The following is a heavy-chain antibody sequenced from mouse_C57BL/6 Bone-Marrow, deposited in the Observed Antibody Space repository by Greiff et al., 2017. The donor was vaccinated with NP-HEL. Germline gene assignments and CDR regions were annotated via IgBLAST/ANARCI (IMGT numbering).Heavy chain of an antibody. D-gene: IGHD1-1*01. CDR1: GYTFTSYW. CDR2: IDPSDSYT. Sequence: QVQLQQPGAELVKPGASVKLSCKASGYTFTSYWMQWVKQRPGQGLEWIGEIDPSDSYTNYNQKFKGKATLTVDTSSSTAYMQLSRLTSEDSAVYYCARRGYYSRDYWGQGTSVTVSS. CDR3: ARRGYYSRDY. J-gene: IGHJ4*01. V-gene: IGHV1-50*01.